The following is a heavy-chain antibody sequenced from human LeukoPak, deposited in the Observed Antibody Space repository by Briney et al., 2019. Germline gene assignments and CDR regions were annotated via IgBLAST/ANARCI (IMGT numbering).Heavy chain of an antibody. J-gene: IGHJ6*02. CDR2: ISYDGSNK. D-gene: IGHD3-22*01. CDR3: AKDRGYSNYGMDV. Sequence: GGSLRLSCAASGFTFSSYAMHWVRQAPGKGLEWVAVISYDGSNKYYADSVKGRFTISRDNSKNTLRLQMNSLRAEDTAVYYCAKDRGYSNYGMDVWGQGTTVTVSS. V-gene: IGHV3-30*18. CDR1: GFTFSSYA.